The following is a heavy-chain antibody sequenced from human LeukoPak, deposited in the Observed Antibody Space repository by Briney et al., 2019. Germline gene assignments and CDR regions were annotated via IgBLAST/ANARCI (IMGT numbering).Heavy chain of an antibody. J-gene: IGHJ5*02. CDR1: GFTFGDYA. V-gene: IGHV3-49*04. Sequence: PGRSLRLSCTASGFTFGDYAMSWVRQAPGKGLEWVGFIRSKAYGGTTEYAASVKGRFTISRDDSKSIAYLQMNSLKTEDTAVYYCTRPHLTDDGWFDPWGQGTLVTVSS. D-gene: IGHD3-9*01. CDR3: TRPHLTDDGWFDP. CDR2: IRSKAYGGTT.